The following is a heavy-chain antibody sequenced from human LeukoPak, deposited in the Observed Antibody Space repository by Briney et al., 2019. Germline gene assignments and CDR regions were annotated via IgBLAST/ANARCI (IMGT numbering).Heavy chain of an antibody. Sequence: GESLKISCKGSGYSYSSYWIGWVRQMPGKGLEWMGIIYPGDSDTRYSPSFQGQVTISADKSISIAYLQWSSLKASDTAMYYCTALDCSGGSCSSTGSDYWGQGTLVTVSS. CDR3: TALDCSGGSCSSTGSDY. J-gene: IGHJ4*02. CDR2: IYPGDSDT. D-gene: IGHD2-15*01. CDR1: GYSYSSYW. V-gene: IGHV5-51*01.